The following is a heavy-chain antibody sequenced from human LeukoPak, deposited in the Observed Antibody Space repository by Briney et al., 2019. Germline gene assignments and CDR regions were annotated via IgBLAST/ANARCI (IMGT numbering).Heavy chain of an antibody. Sequence: GGSLRLSCAASGFTFSSYSMNWVRQAPGKGLEWVSSISSSSSYIYYADSVKGRFTISRDNAKNSLYLQMNSLRAEDTAVYYCAREAHIVGANWFDPWGQGTLVTVSS. J-gene: IGHJ5*02. CDR3: AREAHIVGANWFDP. CDR2: ISSSSSYI. V-gene: IGHV3-21*01. D-gene: IGHD1-26*01. CDR1: GFTFSSYS.